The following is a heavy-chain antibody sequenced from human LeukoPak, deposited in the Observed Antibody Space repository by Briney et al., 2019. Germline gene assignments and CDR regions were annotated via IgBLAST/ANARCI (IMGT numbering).Heavy chain of an antibody. Sequence: PSETLSLTCAVYGGSFSSYYWSWIRQPPGKGLEWIGEINHSGSTNYNPSLKSRVTISVDTSKNQFSLKLSSVTAADTAVYYCARGYGDYPYYFDYWGQGTLVTVSS. CDR1: GGSFSSYY. V-gene: IGHV4-34*01. J-gene: IGHJ4*02. CDR2: INHSGST. CDR3: ARGYGDYPYYFDY. D-gene: IGHD4-17*01.